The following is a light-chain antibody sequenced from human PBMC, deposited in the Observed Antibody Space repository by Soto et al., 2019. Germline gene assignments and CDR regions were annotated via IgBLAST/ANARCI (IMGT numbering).Light chain of an antibody. J-gene: IGKJ4*01. V-gene: IGKV1-33*01. CDR2: DAF. CDR1: QDLKND. CDR3: QQYDSLPPT. Sequence: DIQMTQSPSSLSAFVGDSITITCQASQDLKNDLNWYQHKPGKAPKLLIYDAFHSDTGGPSRFSGSGSGEDFTFTISSLQPADIGTYFCQQYDSLPPTFGEGTRV.